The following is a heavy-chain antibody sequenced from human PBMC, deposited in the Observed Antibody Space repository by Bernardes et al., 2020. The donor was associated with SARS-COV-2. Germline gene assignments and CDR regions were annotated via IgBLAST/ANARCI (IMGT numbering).Heavy chain of an antibody. J-gene: IGHJ4*02. V-gene: IGHV4-59*01. CDR3: ARHTMVRGVTSLLFDY. D-gene: IGHD3-10*01. CDR2: IYYSGST. CDR1: GGSISSYY. Sequence: SETLSLTCTVSGGSISSYYWSWIRQPPGKGLEWIGYIYYSGSTNYNPSLKSRVTISVDTSKNQFSLKPSSVTAADTAVYYCARHTMVRGVTSLLFDYWGQGTLVTVSS.